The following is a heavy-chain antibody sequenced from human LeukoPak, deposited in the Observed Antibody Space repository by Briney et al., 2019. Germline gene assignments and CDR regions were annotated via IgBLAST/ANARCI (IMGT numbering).Heavy chain of an antibody. J-gene: IGHJ4*02. CDR1: GYTFTGYY. Sequence: ASVKVSCKASGYTFTGYYMHWVRQAPGQGLEWMGWINPNSGGTNYAQKFQGRVTMTRDTSISTAYMELSRLRSDDTAVYYCARDFPITIFGVVIPAEGFDYWGQGTLVTVSS. CDR3: ARDFPITIFGVVIPAEGFDY. CDR2: INPNSGGT. V-gene: IGHV1-2*02. D-gene: IGHD3-3*01.